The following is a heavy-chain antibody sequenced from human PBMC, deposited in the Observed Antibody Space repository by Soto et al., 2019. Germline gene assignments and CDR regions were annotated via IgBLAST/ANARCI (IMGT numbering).Heavy chain of an antibody. J-gene: IGHJ4*02. CDR3: AKLGKRGYSGYGSHFDY. CDR2: ISGSGGRT. D-gene: IGHD5-12*01. V-gene: IGHV3-23*01. CDR1: GFTFSSYA. Sequence: GGSLRLSCAASGFTFSSYAMSWVRQAPGKGLEWVSAISGSGGRTYYADSVKGRFTISRDKSKNTLYLQMNSLRAEDTAVYYCAKLGKRGYSGYGSHFDYWGQGTLVTVSS.